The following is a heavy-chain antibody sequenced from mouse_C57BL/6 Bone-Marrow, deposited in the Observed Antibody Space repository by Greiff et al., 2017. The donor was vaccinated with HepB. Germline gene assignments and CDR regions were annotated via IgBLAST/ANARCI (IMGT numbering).Heavy chain of an antibody. Sequence: QVQLQQPGAELVRPGTSVKLSCKASGYTFTSYWMHWVKQRPGQGLEWIGVIDPSDSYTNYNQKFKGKATLTVDTSSSTAYMQLSSLTSEDSAVYYCAIQGDYDDGYAMDYWGQGTSVTVSS. V-gene: IGHV1-59*01. CDR3: AIQGDYDDGYAMDY. J-gene: IGHJ4*01. CDR2: IDPSDSYT. CDR1: GYTFTSYW. D-gene: IGHD2-4*01.